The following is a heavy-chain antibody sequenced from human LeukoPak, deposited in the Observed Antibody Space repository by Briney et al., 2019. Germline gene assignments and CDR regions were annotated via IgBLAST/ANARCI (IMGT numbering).Heavy chain of an antibody. D-gene: IGHD3-10*01. CDR3: ARGLYYGSGRMALPDV. Sequence: ASVKVSCKASGYTFTSYGISWVRQAPGQGLEWMGWINPNSGGTNYAQKFQGRVTMTGDTSISTAYMELSRLRSDDTAVYYCARGLYYGSGRMALPDVWGKGTTVTVSS. J-gene: IGHJ6*04. V-gene: IGHV1-2*02. CDR2: INPNSGGT. CDR1: GYTFTSYG.